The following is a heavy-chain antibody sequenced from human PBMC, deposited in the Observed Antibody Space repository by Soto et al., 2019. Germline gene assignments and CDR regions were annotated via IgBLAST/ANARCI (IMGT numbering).Heavy chain of an antibody. D-gene: IGHD5-18*01. Sequence: GGSLRLSCAASGFTFSSYAMSWVRQAPGKGLEWVSAISGSGGSTYYADSVKGRFTISRDNSKNTLYLQRNSLRAEDTAVYYCAQSDVVTGYGRPHNCFDPWGQGTLVTASS. CDR1: GFTFSSYA. V-gene: IGHV3-23*01. CDR3: AQSDVVTGYGRPHNCFDP. CDR2: ISGSGGST. J-gene: IGHJ5*02.